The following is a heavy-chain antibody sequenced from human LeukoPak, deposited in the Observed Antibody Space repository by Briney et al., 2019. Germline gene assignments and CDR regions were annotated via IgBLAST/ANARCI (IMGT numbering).Heavy chain of an antibody. D-gene: IGHD3-10*01. V-gene: IGHV4-61*02. CDR1: GGSISSGSYY. J-gene: IGHJ4*02. CDR3: ARSRFGELLDY. Sequence: SETLSLTCTVSGGSISSGSYYWSWIRQPAGKGLEWIGRIYTSGSTNYNPSLKSRVTISVDTSKNQFSLKLSSVTAADTAVYYCARSRFGELLDYWGQGTLVTVSS. CDR2: IYTSGST.